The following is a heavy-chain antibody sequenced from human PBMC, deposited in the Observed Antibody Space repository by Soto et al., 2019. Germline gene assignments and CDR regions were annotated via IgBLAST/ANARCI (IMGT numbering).Heavy chain of an antibody. CDR1: GGSISSYY. V-gene: IGHV4-59*01. Sequence: PSETLSLTCTVSGGSISSYYWSWIRQPPGKGLEWIGYIYYSGSTNYNPSLKSRVTISVDTSKNQFSLKLSSVTAADTAVYYCGRVLYSTSWTLRDYYGMDVWGQGTTVTVSS. D-gene: IGHD6-13*01. J-gene: IGHJ6*02. CDR2: IYYSGST. CDR3: GRVLYSTSWTLRDYYGMDV.